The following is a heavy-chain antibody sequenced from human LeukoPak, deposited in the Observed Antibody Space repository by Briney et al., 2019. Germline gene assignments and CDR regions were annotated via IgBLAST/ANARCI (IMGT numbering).Heavy chain of an antibody. Sequence: SETLSLTCTVSGGSISSYYWGWIRQPAGKGLEWIGRIYTSGSTNYNPSLKSRVTMSVDTSKNQFSLKLSSVTAADTAVYYCARDQFSPGSPGWFDPWGQGTLVTVSS. D-gene: IGHD6-13*01. CDR3: ARDQFSPGSPGWFDP. V-gene: IGHV4-4*07. J-gene: IGHJ5*02. CDR2: IYTSGST. CDR1: GGSISSYY.